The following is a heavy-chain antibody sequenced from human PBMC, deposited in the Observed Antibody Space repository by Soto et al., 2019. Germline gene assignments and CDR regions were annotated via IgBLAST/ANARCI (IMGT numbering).Heavy chain of an antibody. V-gene: IGHV1-18*01. Sequence: QGQLVQSGGEVKKPGASVKVSCKASGYTFTRYGISWVRQAPGQGLEWMGWISGYNGDTKYAQKFQGRVTMTVDTSTTTAYMEQRSLTSDDRAVYYCAKNGQPPYYYYGMDVWGQGTTVTVSS. CDR1: GYTFTRYG. J-gene: IGHJ6*02. CDR2: ISGYNGDT. CDR3: AKNGQPPYYYYGMDV. D-gene: IGHD2-8*01.